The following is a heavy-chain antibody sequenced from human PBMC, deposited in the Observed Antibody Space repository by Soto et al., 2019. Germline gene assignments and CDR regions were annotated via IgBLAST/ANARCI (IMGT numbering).Heavy chain of an antibody. CDR2: ISAYNGNT. CDR3: ARAAAAPRSSRVGRFDY. CDR1: GYTFTSYG. D-gene: IGHD6-13*01. Sequence: QVQLVQSGAEVKKPGASVKVSCKASGYTFTSYGISWVRQAPGQGLEWMGWISAYNGNTNYAQKLQGRVTMTPDTSTSTAYMALRSLRSDDTAVYYCARAAAAPRSSRVGRFDYWGQGTLVTVSS. V-gene: IGHV1-18*04. J-gene: IGHJ4*02.